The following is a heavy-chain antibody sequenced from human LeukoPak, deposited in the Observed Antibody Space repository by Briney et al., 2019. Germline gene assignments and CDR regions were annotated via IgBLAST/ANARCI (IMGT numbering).Heavy chain of an antibody. J-gene: IGHJ4*02. CDR1: GGSFSGYY. CDR3: ARARLDHDYGDYSLDY. Sequence: SETLSLTCAVYGGSFSGYYWSWIRQPPGKGLEWLGEINHSGSSNYNPSLKSRVTISVDTSKNQFSLKLSSVTAADTAVYYCARARLDHDYGDYSLDYWGQGTLVTVSS. V-gene: IGHV4-34*01. CDR2: INHSGSS. D-gene: IGHD4-17*01.